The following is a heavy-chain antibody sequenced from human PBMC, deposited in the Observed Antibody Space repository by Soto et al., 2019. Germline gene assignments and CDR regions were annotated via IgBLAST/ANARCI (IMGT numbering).Heavy chain of an antibody. CDR3: ARGYSSSWSSPIFDY. CDR1: GGTFSSYA. V-gene: IGHV1-69*13. CDR2: IIPIFGTA. D-gene: IGHD6-13*01. Sequence: ASVKVSCKASGGTFSSYAISWVRQAPGQGLEWMGGIIPIFGTANYAQKFQGRVTITADESTSTAYMELSSLRSEDTAVYYCARGYSSSWSSPIFDYWGQGTLVTVSS. J-gene: IGHJ4*02.